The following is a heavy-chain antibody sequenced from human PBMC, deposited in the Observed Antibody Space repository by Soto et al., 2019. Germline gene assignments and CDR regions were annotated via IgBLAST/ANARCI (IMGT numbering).Heavy chain of an antibody. Sequence: ASVKVSCKASGYTFTSYGISWVRQAPGQGLEWMGWISAYNGNTNYAQKLQGRVTMTTDTSTSTAYMELRSLRSDDTAVYYCARFFTMVGGVLGTDAFDIWGKGTMVTVSS. CDR1: GYTFTSYG. CDR2: ISAYNGNT. CDR3: ARFFTMVGGVLGTDAFDI. J-gene: IGHJ3*02. D-gene: IGHD3-10*01. V-gene: IGHV1-18*01.